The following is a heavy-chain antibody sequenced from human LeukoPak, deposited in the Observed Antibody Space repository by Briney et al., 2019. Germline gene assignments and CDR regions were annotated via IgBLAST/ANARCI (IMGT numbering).Heavy chain of an antibody. Sequence: SETLSLTCAVSGFSISSGYYWGWIRQPPGKGLEWIGSFYHSGNTYYNPSLKSRVTISVDTSKNQFSLKLSSVTAADTAVYYCARVLKWFGVDAFDIWGQGATVTVSS. V-gene: IGHV4-38-2*01. CDR2: FYHSGNT. D-gene: IGHD3-10*01. CDR3: ARVLKWFGVDAFDI. CDR1: GFSISSGYY. J-gene: IGHJ3*02.